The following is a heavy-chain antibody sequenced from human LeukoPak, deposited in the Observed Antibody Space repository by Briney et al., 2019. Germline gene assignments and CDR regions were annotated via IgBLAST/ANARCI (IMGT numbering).Heavy chain of an antibody. CDR1: GGSFSGYY. CDR3: ARWRSEGYCSSTSCPSGFDY. J-gene: IGHJ4*02. V-gene: IGHV4-34*01. D-gene: IGHD2-2*01. Sequence: SETLSLTCAVYGGSFSGYYWSWIRQPPGKGLEWIGEIYHSGSTNYNPPLKSRVTISVDTSKNQFSLKLSSVTAADTAVYYCARWRSEGYCSSTSCPSGFDYWGQGTLVTVSS. CDR2: IYHSGST.